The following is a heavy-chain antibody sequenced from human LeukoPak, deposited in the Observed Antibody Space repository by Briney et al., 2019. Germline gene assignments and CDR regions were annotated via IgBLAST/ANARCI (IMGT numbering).Heavy chain of an antibody. CDR3: ARDHPPSYIAAAGFDY. CDR2: TYYRSKWYN. V-gene: IGHV6-1*01. Sequence: PSQTLSLTCAISGDSVSSNSAAWNWIRQSPSRGLEWLGRTYYRSKWYNDYAASVKSRITINPDTSKNQFSLQLNSVTPEDTAVYYCARDHPPSYIAAAGFDYWGQGTLVTVSS. CDR1: GDSVSSNSAA. J-gene: IGHJ4*02. D-gene: IGHD6-13*01.